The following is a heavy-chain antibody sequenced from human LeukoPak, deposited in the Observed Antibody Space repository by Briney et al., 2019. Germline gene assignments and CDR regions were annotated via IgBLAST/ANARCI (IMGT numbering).Heavy chain of an antibody. Sequence: PGGSLRLSCAASGFTFSSHWMHWVRQTPEKGLVWVSRINSDGSSTSYADSVKGRFTISRDNAKNTLYLQMNSLRAEDTAVYYCASRISGGNDAFDIWGQGTMVTVSS. CDR2: INSDGSST. CDR1: GFTFSSHW. D-gene: IGHD2-15*01. CDR3: ASRISGGNDAFDI. V-gene: IGHV3-74*01. J-gene: IGHJ3*02.